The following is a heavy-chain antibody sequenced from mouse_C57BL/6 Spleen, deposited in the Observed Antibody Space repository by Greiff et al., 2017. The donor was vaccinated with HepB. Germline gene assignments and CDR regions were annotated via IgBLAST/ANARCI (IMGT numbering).Heavy chain of an antibody. CDR1: GFTFSDYG. CDR3: ARGVQAWFAY. Sequence: EVHLVESGGGLVKPGGSLKLSCAASGFTFSDYGMHWVRQAPEKGLEWVAYISSGSSTIYYADTVKGRFTISRDNAKNTLFLQMTSLRSEDTAMYYCARGVQAWFAYWGQGTLVTVSA. V-gene: IGHV5-17*01. J-gene: IGHJ3*01. CDR2: ISSGSSTI.